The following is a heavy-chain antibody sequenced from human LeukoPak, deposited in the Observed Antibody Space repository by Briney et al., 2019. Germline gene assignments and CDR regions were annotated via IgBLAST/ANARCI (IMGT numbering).Heavy chain of an antibody. CDR1: GFTFSSYE. Sequence: AGGSLRLSCAASGFTFSSYEMSWVRQAPGKGLEWVANINEGANAKYYVDSVKGRFTISRDNAKNSLYLQMNSLRVEDTAVYYCARVGYNDYDLDYWGQGALVTVSS. CDR2: INEGANAK. J-gene: IGHJ4*02. D-gene: IGHD5-12*01. CDR3: ARVGYNDYDLDY. V-gene: IGHV3-7*01.